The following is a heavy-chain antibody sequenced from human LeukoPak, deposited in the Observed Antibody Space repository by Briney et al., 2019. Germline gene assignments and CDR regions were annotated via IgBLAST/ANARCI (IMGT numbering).Heavy chain of an antibody. CDR2: ISYDGSNK. CDR3: AKDQQHLDY. CDR1: GFTFSSYG. J-gene: IGHJ4*02. Sequence: GGSLRLSCAASGFTFSSYGMHWVRQAPGKGLEWVAVISYDGSNKYYADSVKGRFTISRDNSKNTLYLQMNSLRAEDTAVYYCAKDQQHLDYWGQGTLVTVSS. V-gene: IGHV3-30*18. D-gene: IGHD6-13*01.